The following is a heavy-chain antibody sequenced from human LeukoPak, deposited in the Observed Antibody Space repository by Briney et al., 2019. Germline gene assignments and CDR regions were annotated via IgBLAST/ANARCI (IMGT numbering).Heavy chain of an antibody. CDR1: GFTFSSYG. V-gene: IGHV3-23*01. CDR3: ARGPQLTYFYYMDV. CDR2: ISGSGGTP. Sequence: PGGSLRLSCAASGFTFSSYGMHWVRQAPGKGLEWVSAISGSGGTPYYADSVKGRFTISRDNSKNTLYLQMNSLRAEDTAVYYCARGPQLTYFYYMDVWGKGTTVTVSS. J-gene: IGHJ6*03. D-gene: IGHD5-24*01.